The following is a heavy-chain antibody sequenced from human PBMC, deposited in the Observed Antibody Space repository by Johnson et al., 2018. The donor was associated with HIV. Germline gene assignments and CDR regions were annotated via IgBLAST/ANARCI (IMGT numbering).Heavy chain of an antibody. Sequence: VQLVESGGKLIQPGGSLRLSCAASEFTVSSNYMSWVRQAPGKGLEWVSIIYSGGSTYYADSVKGRFTISRDNSKNTLYLQMNSLRAEDTALYYCAKDSMNWNDETTDAFDIWGQGTMVTVSS. CDR1: EFTVSSNY. J-gene: IGHJ3*02. CDR3: AKDSMNWNDETTDAFDI. V-gene: IGHV3-53*01. CDR2: IYSGGST. D-gene: IGHD1-1*01.